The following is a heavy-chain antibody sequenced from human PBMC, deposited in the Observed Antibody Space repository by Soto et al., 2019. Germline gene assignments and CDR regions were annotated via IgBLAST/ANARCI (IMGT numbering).Heavy chain of an antibody. V-gene: IGHV3-7*03. CDR1: GFTFSSYW. D-gene: IGHD3-3*01. CDR3: ARGVAVDFWSAYYYYMDV. J-gene: IGHJ6*03. CDR2: IKQDGSEK. Sequence: GGSLRLSCAASGFTFSSYWMSWVRQAPGKGLEWVANIKQDGSEKYYVDSVKGRFTISRDNAKNSLYLQMNSLRAEDTAVYYCARGVAVDFWSAYYYYMDVWGKGTTVTVSS.